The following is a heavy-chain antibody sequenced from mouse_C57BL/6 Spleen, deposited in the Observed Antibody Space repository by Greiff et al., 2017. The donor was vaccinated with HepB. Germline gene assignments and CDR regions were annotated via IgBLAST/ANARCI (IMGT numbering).Heavy chain of an antibody. CDR3: ARFLYSNGAMDY. CDR2: IHPNSGST. CDR1: GYTFTSYW. V-gene: IGHV1-64*01. J-gene: IGHJ4*01. Sequence: QVQLQQPGAELVKPGASVKLSCKASGYTFTSYWMHWVKQRPGQGLEWIGMIHPNSGSTNYNEKFKSKATLTVDKSSSTAYMQLSSLTSEDSAVYYCARFLYSNGAMDYWGQGTSVTVSS. D-gene: IGHD2-5*01.